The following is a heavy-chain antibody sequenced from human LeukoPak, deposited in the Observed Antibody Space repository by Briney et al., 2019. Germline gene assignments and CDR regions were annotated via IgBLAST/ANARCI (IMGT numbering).Heavy chain of an antibody. CDR3: AKDWTIVVVPAAMGEAVDY. D-gene: IGHD2-2*01. J-gene: IGHJ4*02. CDR1: GYTFTSYY. CDR2: IIPSGGST. V-gene: IGHV1-46*01. Sequence: ASVKVSCKASGYTFTSYYIHWVRQAPGQGLEWMGIIIPSGGSTSYAQKFQDRVTMTRDTSTSTVYMELNSLRAEDTAVYYCAKDWTIVVVPAAMGEAVDYWGQGTLVTVSS.